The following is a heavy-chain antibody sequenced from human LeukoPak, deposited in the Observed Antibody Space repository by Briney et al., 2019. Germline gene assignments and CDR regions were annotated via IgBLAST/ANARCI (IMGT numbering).Heavy chain of an antibody. D-gene: IGHD5/OR15-5a*01. J-gene: IGHJ4*02. CDR3: AKPGWLLVSTISRTYYSDS. Sequence: PGGSLRLSCAASGFTFSIYGMNWVRQAPGKGLEWISSISGRGETTYYADSVKGRFTISRDNSESTLYLQMNSLRADDTAMYYCAKPGWLLVSTISRTYYSDSWGQGTLVTVSS. CDR2: ISGRGETT. CDR1: GFTFSIYG. V-gene: IGHV3-23*01.